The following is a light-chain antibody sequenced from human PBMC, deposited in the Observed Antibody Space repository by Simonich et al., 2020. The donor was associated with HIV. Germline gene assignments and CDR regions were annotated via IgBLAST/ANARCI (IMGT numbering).Light chain of an antibody. Sequence: DIQMTQSPSTLSASVGDRVNITCRASQSISSWLAWYQQKPRKAPKLLVYKASSLESGFPSRFSGSGSGTEFTLTISSLQPDDFATYYCQQYNSYSPWTFGQGTKVEIK. CDR1: QSISSW. J-gene: IGKJ1*01. CDR3: QQYNSYSPWT. CDR2: KAS. V-gene: IGKV1-5*03.